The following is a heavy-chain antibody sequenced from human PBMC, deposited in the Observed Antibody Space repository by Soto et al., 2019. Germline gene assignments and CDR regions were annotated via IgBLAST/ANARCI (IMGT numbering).Heavy chain of an antibody. CDR3: ARGPSGDKVHY. J-gene: IGHJ4*02. Sequence: SETVSLTCTVSGGSINNNHYYWGWVRQPPGKGLEWIASISYSGTTYYNPSLKSRVTKSIDTSRNQFSLKVTSVTAADAAVYYCARGPSGDKVHYWGQGALVTVSS. CDR1: GGSINNNHYY. V-gene: IGHV4-39*01. D-gene: IGHD7-27*01. CDR2: ISYSGTT.